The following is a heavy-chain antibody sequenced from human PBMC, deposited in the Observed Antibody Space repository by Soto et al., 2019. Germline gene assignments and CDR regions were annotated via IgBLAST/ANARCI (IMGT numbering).Heavy chain of an antibody. CDR2: TYYRSKWYN. D-gene: IGHD3-10*01. J-gene: IGHJ6*03. Sequence: SQTLSLTCAISGDSVSSNSVAWSWIRQSPSRGLEWLGRTYYRSKWYNDYAASVRSRITINSDTSKNQFSLQLNSVTPEDTAVYYCASDGGSGRSYYMDVWGKGTTVTVS. V-gene: IGHV6-1*01. CDR1: GDSVSSNSVA. CDR3: ASDGGSGRSYYMDV.